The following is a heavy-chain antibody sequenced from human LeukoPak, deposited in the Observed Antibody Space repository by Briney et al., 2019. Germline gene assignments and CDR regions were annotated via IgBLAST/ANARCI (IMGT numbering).Heavy chain of an antibody. D-gene: IGHD4-17*01. J-gene: IGHJ6*03. CDR2: ISYDGSNK. Sequence: GGSLRLSCAASGFTFSSYAMHWVRQAPGKGLEWVAIISYDGSNKYYADSMKGRFTISRDNSKNTLYLQMNSLRAEDTAVYYCAKVSGYGDYAYYYYYMDVWGKGTTVTISS. CDR1: GFTFSSYA. V-gene: IGHV3-30*04. CDR3: AKVSGYGDYAYYYYYMDV.